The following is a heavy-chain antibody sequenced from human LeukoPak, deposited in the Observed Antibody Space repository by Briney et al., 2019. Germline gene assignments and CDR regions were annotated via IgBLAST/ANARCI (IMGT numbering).Heavy chain of an antibody. CDR2: ISYDGSNK. CDR3: AKSTSSDYAVYFDY. V-gene: IGHV3-30*18. CDR1: GFTFSSYG. J-gene: IGHJ4*02. D-gene: IGHD4-17*01. Sequence: GSLRLSCAASGFTFSSYGMHWVRQAPGKGLEWVAVISYDGSNKYYADSVKGRFTISRDNSKNTLYLQMNSLRAEDTAVYYCAKSTSSDYAVYFDYWGQGILVTVSS.